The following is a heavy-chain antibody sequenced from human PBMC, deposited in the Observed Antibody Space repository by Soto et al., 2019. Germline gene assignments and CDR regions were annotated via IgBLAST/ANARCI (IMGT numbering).Heavy chain of an antibody. CDR3: ARLLSEGATFREDAFEL. CDR2: ISTFNGKT. V-gene: IGHV1-18*01. CDR1: RYTFTSHG. Sequence: QIQLVQSGGDVKTPGASVKVSCTTSRYTFTSHGIAWVRQAPGQGLEWMGWISTFNGKTDYAQKFQGRVPMTADTITSTVHIELRGMRSDETAVYYCARLLSEGATFREDAFELGGPGTKVTVSS. J-gene: IGHJ3*01. D-gene: IGHD1-26*01.